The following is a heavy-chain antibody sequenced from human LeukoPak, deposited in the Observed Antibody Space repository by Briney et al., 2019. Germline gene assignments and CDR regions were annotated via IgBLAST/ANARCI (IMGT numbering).Heavy chain of an antibody. CDR1: GGSISSYY. CDR3: ARSNYYDSSGYYGDAFDI. Sequence: SETLSLACTVSGGSISSYYWSWIRQPPGKGLEWIGYIYYSGSTNYNPSLKSRVTISVDTSKNQFSLKLSSVTAADTAVYYCARSNYYDSSGYYGDAFDIWGQGTMVTVSS. D-gene: IGHD3-22*01. V-gene: IGHV4-59*01. CDR2: IYYSGST. J-gene: IGHJ3*02.